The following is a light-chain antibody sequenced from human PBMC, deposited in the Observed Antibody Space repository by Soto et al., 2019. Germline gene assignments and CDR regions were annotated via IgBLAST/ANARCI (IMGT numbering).Light chain of an antibody. V-gene: IGKV3-20*01. CDR3: QQFGDSLT. Sequence: EIVFTHSPGTLSFSPVERATLPCSASQSVSSTYLVWYQQKPGQAPRLLIYGATSRASGIPDRFSGSGSGTDFTLTISRLETEDFAVYYCQQFGDSLTFGPGTKVDIK. J-gene: IGKJ3*01. CDR1: QSVSSTY. CDR2: GAT.